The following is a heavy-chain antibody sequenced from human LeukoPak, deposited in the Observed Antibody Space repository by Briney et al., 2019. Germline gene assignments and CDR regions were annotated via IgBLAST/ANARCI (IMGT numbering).Heavy chain of an antibody. J-gene: IGHJ4*02. Sequence: KSSETLSLTCTVSSGSISTYYWSWIRQPPGKGLEWIGYINYSGSTYYNPSLKSRVTISVDTSKSQFSLRLSSVTAADTAVYYCARDHSISWYYYWGQGTLVTVSS. D-gene: IGHD6-13*01. CDR3: ARDHSISWYYY. V-gene: IGHV4-59*12. CDR1: SGSISTYY. CDR2: INYSGST.